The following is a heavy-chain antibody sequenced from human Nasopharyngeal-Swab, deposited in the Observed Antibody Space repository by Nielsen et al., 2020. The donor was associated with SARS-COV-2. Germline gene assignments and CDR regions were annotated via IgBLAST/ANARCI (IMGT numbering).Heavy chain of an antibody. Sequence: KVSCKGSGYSFTSYWISWVRQMPGKGLEWMGRIDPSDSYTNYSPSFQGHVTISADKSISTAYLQWSSLKASDTAMYYCARTVNDFWSGYYPDYWGQGTLVTVSS. CDR3: ARTVNDFWSGYYPDY. V-gene: IGHV5-10-1*01. J-gene: IGHJ4*02. D-gene: IGHD3-3*01. CDR1: GYSFTSYW. CDR2: IDPSDSYT.